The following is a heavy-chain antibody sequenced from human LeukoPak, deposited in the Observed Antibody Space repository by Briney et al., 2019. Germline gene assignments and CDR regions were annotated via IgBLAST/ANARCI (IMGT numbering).Heavy chain of an antibody. CDR3: AKENYDFWSGYSNWFGS. CDR1: GFTFRSYG. V-gene: IGHV3-30*02. CDR2: IRNDGNEE. Sequence: GGSLRLSCAASGFTFRSYGMHWVRQAPGKGLEWVAVIRNDGNEEYYVDSVKGRFTISRDNSKKTLYLQMNDLRVEDTAVYYCAKENYDFWSGYSNWFGSWGRGTLVTVSS. D-gene: IGHD3-3*01. J-gene: IGHJ5*01.